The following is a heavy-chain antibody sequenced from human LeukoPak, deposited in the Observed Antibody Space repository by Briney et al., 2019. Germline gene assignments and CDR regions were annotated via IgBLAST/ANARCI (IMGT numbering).Heavy chain of an antibody. D-gene: IGHD5-24*01. CDR2: IIPIFGTA. Sequence: ASVKVSCRASGGTFSSYAISWVRQAPGQGLEWMGRIIPIFGTANYAQKFQGRVTITTDESTITAYMELSSLRSEDTAVYYCARGGPSNGYNLGDLDYWGQGTLVTVSS. J-gene: IGHJ4*02. V-gene: IGHV1-69*05. CDR1: GGTFSSYA. CDR3: ARGGPSNGYNLGDLDY.